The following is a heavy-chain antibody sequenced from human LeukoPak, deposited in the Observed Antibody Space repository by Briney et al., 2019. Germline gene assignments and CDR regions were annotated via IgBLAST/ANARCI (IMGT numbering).Heavy chain of an antibody. J-gene: IGHJ6*03. CDR1: GFTLKDYT. D-gene: IGHD1-14*01. V-gene: IGHV3-21*06. Sequence: PGRSLRLSCGASGFTLKDYTMNWVRQAPGKGLEWVSSISGDSTYRYNADSVRGRFSIYRDNAKSSLYLEMHSLTVDDTAVYYCARDSGKPYYYYYLDAWGTGTTVTVS. CDR3: ARDSGKPYYYYYLDA. CDR2: ISGDSTYR.